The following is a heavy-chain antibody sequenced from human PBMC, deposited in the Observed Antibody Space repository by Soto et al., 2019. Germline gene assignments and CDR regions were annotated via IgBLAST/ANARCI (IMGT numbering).Heavy chain of an antibody. J-gene: IGHJ4*02. CDR3: ARDTAYYGSGSRFDY. V-gene: IGHV3-33*01. CDR2: IWYDGSNK. CDR1: GFTFSSYG. Sequence: QVQLVESGGGVVQPGRSLRLSCAASGFTFSSYGMHWVRQAPGKGLEWVAVIWYDGSNKYYADSVKGGFTISRDNSKNTLYLQMNSLRAEDTAVYYCARDTAYYGSGSRFDYWGQGTLVTVSS. D-gene: IGHD3-10*01.